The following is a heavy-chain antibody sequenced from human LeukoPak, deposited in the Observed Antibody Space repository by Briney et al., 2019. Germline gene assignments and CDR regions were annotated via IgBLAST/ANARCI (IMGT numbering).Heavy chain of an antibody. CDR2: ISGSGGST. CDR1: GFTFSSYA. V-gene: IGHV3-23*01. D-gene: IGHD6-19*01. Sequence: GGSPRLSCAASGFTFSSYAMSWVRQAPGKGLEWVSAISGSGGSTYYADSVKGRFTISRDNSKNTLYLQMNSLRAEDTAVYYCAKDVVRSVAVTGFDYWGQGTLVTVSS. CDR3: AKDVVRSVAVTGFDY. J-gene: IGHJ4*02.